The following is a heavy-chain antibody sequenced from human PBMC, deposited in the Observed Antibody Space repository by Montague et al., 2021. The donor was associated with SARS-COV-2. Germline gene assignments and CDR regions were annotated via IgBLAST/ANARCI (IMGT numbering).Heavy chain of an antibody. V-gene: IGHV4-34*01. CDR3: ARVPLHFDGFDY. CDR2: FNQSGRTT. CDR1: GGSLTNHY. Sequence: SETLSLTCAVYGGSLTNHYWTCVRQPPGNGLEWVGEFNQSGRTTHYNPSLRSRVTISVDRSNNQVSLTLESVTAADTAVYYCARVPLHFDGFDYWGQGSLVTVSS. D-gene: IGHD3-9*01. J-gene: IGHJ4*02.